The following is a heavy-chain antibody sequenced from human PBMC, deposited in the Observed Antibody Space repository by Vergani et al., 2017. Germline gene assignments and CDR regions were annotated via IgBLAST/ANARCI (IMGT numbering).Heavy chain of an antibody. CDR3: VKGLPTRGSGWGGYFDY. Sequence: EVQLVESGGGLVQPGGSLRLSCSASGFTFSSYAMHWVRQAPGKGLEYVSAISSNGGSTYYADSVMGRFTISRDNSKNTLYLQMSSLRAEDTAVYYCVKGLPTRGSGWGGYFDYWGQGTLVTVSS. V-gene: IGHV3-64D*06. D-gene: IGHD6-19*01. CDR1: GFTFSSYA. J-gene: IGHJ4*02. CDR2: ISSNGGST.